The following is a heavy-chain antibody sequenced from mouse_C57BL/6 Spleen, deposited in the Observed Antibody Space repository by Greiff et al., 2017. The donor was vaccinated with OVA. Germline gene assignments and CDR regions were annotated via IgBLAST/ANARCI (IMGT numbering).Heavy chain of an antibody. CDR1: GYTFTSYW. CDR2: IDPSDSYT. Sequence: QVQLQQPGAELVMPGASVKLSCKASGYTFTSYWMHWVKQRPGQGLEWIGEIDPSDSYTNYNQKFKGKSTLTVDKSSSTAYMQLSSLTSEDSAVYYCARPGRDYAMDYWGQGTSVTVSS. V-gene: IGHV1-69*01. CDR3: ARPGRDYAMDY. D-gene: IGHD3-3*01. J-gene: IGHJ4*01.